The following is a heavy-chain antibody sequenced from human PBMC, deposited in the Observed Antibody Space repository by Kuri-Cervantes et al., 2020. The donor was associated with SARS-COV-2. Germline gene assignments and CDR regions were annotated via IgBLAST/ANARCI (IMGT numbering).Heavy chain of an antibody. V-gene: IGHV4-34*01. Sequence: GSLRLSCAVYGGSFSGYYWSWIRQPPGKGLEWIGEINHSGSTNYNPSLKSRVTISVDTSKNQFSLKLSSVTAADTAVYYCARGGVVPVSFDYWGQGTLVTVSS. CDR2: INHSGST. CDR1: GGSFSGYY. CDR3: ARGGVVPVSFDY. D-gene: IGHD2-21*01. J-gene: IGHJ4*02.